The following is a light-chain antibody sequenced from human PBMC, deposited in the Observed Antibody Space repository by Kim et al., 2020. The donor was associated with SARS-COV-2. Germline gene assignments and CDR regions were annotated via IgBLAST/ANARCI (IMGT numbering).Light chain of an antibody. CDR3: LQYNDYPLT. J-gene: IGKJ4*01. Sequence: DIQMTQSPSTLSASVGDRVTITCRASQSFSTWLAWYQQKPGKAPKLLIYRASSLESGVPSRFSGSGSGTEFTLTISSLQPDDFATYYCLQYNDYPLTFGGRTKVDIK. CDR2: RAS. CDR1: QSFSTW. V-gene: IGKV1-5*03.